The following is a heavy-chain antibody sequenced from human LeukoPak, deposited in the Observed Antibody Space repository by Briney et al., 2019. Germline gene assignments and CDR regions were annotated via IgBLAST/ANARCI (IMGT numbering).Heavy chain of an antibody. Sequence: ASVKVSCKASGYTFTSYGISWVRQAPGQGLEWMGWISAYNGNTNYAQKLQGRVTMTTDTSTCTAYMELRSLRSDDTAVYYCARDRYNWNYYYYGMDVWGQGTTVTVSS. J-gene: IGHJ6*02. CDR1: GYTFTSYG. V-gene: IGHV1-18*01. CDR2: ISAYNGNT. D-gene: IGHD1-20*01. CDR3: ARDRYNWNYYYYGMDV.